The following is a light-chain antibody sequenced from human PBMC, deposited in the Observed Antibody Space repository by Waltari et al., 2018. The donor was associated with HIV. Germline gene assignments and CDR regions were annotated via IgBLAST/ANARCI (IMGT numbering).Light chain of an antibody. Sequence: TQSPSASGAPGQRVPLTCSAVTSNIASDSIYWSQQVPGTAPKLPIFRGDQRPSGVPDRFSGSKSGASSSLAISGLQSDDEADYYCAAWTDIMSGWLFGGGTKLTVL. CDR3: AAWTDIMSGWL. CDR2: RGD. V-gene: IGLV1-47*01. CDR1: TSNIASDS. J-gene: IGLJ3*02.